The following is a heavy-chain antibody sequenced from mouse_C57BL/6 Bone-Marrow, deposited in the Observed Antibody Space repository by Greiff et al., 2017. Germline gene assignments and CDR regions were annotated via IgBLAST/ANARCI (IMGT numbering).Heavy chain of an antibody. D-gene: IGHD2-1*01. CDR3: ARWPSYGNYVLHWYFDV. J-gene: IGHJ1*03. CDR2: IDPANGNT. Sequence: EVQLQQSVAELVRPGASVKLSCTASGFNIKNTYMHWVKQRPEQGLEWIGRIDPANGNTKYAPKFQGKATITADTSSNTAYLQLSSLTSEDTAIYYWARWPSYGNYVLHWYFDVWGTGTTVTVSS. V-gene: IGHV14-3*01. CDR1: GFNIKNTY.